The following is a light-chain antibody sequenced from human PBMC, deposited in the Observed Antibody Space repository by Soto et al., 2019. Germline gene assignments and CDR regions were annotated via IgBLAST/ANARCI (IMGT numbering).Light chain of an antibody. CDR1: SGHSNYA. J-gene: IGLJ1*01. CDR3: QTWGTGIYV. Sequence: QLVLTQSPSASASLGASVKLTCTLSSGHSNYAIAWHQQQPEKGPRYLMKLNSDGSHSKGDGIPDRFSGSSSGAERYLTISSLQSEDEADYYWQTWGTGIYVFVTGTKLTVL. CDR2: LNSDGSH. V-gene: IGLV4-69*01.